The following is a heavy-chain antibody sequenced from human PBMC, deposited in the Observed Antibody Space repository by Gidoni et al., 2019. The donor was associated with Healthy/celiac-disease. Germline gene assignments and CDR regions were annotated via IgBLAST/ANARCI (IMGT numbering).Heavy chain of an antibody. J-gene: IGHJ6*02. D-gene: IGHD3-10*02. Sequence: QVQLQESGPGLLKPSQTLSLPCTVSGGSISSGGYYWSWIRQHPGKGLEWIGYIYYSGSTYYNPSLKSRVTISVDTSKNQFSLKLSAVTAADTAVYYCARDCSPDGMDVWGQGTTVTVSS. CDR2: IYYSGST. CDR1: GGSISSGGYY. CDR3: ARDCSPDGMDV. V-gene: IGHV4-31*03.